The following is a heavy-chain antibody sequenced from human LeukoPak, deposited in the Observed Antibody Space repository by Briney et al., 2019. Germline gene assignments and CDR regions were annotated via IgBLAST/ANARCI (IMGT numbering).Heavy chain of an antibody. D-gene: IGHD4-11*01. CDR3: AKDLDYSNSFDY. CDR1: GFTFDDYT. Sequence: PGRSLRLSCAASGFTFDDYTMHWVRQAPGKGLEWVSAISGSGGSTYYADSVKGRFTISRDNSKNTLYLQMNSLRAEDTAVYYCAKDLDYSNSFDYWGQGTLVTVSS. J-gene: IGHJ4*02. V-gene: IGHV3-23*01. CDR2: ISGSGGST.